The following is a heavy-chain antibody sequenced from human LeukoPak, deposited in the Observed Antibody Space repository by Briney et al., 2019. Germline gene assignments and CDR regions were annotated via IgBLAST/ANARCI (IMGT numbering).Heavy chain of an antibody. Sequence: GEALKISCKSSGDIFSSYWIGWVRHVPGKGLEWMGIIYPGDSNLNSSPSFEGQVTISADESIHTVSLQWSSLKPSDTAIYYCARENWRSGDYWGQGPLLTVSS. CDR2: IYPGDSNL. V-gene: IGHV5-51*01. J-gene: IGHJ4*02. CDR1: GDIFSSYW. CDR3: ARENWRSGDY. D-gene: IGHD1-1*01.